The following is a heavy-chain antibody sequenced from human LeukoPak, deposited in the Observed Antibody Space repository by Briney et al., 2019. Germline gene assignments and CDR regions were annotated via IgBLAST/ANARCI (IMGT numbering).Heavy chain of an antibody. CDR1: GFTFNYFW. Sequence: GGSLRLSCAASGFTFNYFWMHWVRQVPGKGLEWVAGINNDGSATYYADSVRGRFTISRDNARNAVYLQMPGPRAEDTTVYSCAPVSEYWGRGTLVTVSS. V-gene: IGHV3-74*01. J-gene: IGHJ1*01. CDR3: APVSEY. CDR2: INNDGSAT.